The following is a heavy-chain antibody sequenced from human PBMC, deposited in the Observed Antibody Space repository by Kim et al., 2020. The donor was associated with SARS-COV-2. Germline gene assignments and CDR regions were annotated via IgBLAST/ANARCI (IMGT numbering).Heavy chain of an antibody. CDR2: T. J-gene: IGHJ5*02. Sequence: TNYNPSLKSRVTISVDKSKNQFSLKLSSVTAADTAVYYCAVAIRGAPFDPWGQGTLVTVSS. V-gene: IGHV4-4*02. CDR3: AVAIRGAPFDP. D-gene: IGHD3-10*01.